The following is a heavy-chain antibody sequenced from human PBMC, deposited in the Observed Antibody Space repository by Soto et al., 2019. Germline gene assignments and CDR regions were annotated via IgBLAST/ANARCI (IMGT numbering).Heavy chain of an antibody. D-gene: IGHD7-27*01. V-gene: IGHV4-4*02. CDR2: IYDSGNT. J-gene: IGHJ6*02. CDR3: ATCQLGEYYYAMDI. CDR1: GDSITTYKW. Sequence: QVQLQQSGPGLVKPLGTLSLTCGVSGDSITTYKWWTWVRQTPGKGLEWIGEIYDSGNTRYNPSLTSRVTISKDTSKNEVSLKLNSVTGADTAVYYCATCQLGEYYYAMDIWGQGTTVTVSS.